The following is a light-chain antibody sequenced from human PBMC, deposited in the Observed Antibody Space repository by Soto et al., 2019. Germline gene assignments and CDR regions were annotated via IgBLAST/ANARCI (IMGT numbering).Light chain of an antibody. CDR3: QQRSNWPVT. V-gene: IGKV3D-20*02. CDR2: GAS. CDR1: QSFSSTY. J-gene: IGKJ3*01. Sequence: EIVLTQSPGTLSLSPGERATLSCRVSQSFSSTYLAWYQQKPGQAPRLLIYGASNRATGIPARFSGSGSGTDFTLTISSLEPEDFAVYYCQQRSNWPVTFGPGTKVDIK.